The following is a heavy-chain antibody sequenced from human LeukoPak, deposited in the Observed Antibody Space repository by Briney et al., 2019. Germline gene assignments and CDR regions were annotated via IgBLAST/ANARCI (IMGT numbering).Heavy chain of an antibody. J-gene: IGHJ4*02. D-gene: IGHD4-17*01. Sequence: ASVKVSCKASGGTFSSYAISWVRQAPGQGLEWMGGIIPIFGTANYAQKFQGRVTITADESTSTAYMELSSLRSDDTAVYYCARDVTTEYYFDYWGQGTLVTVSS. V-gene: IGHV1-69*13. CDR2: IIPIFGTA. CDR3: ARDVTTEYYFDY. CDR1: GGTFSSYA.